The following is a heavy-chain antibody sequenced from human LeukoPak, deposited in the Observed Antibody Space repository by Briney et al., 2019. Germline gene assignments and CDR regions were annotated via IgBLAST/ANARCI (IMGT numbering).Heavy chain of an antibody. J-gene: IGHJ6*02. Sequence: GGSLRLSCAASGLTFNKHWMIWVRQAPGKGLEWVAKIKEDGSEKYYVDSVKGRFTVSRDNAQHSLYLQMNSLRAEDTGVYYCVKYAMDVWGQGTTVTVSS. CDR1: GLTFNKHW. CDR2: IKEDGSEK. CDR3: VKYAMDV. V-gene: IGHV3-7*01. D-gene: IGHD2-2*01.